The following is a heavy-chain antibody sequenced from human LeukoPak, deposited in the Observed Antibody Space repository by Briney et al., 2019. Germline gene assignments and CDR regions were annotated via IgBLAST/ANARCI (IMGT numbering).Heavy chain of an antibody. D-gene: IGHD6-19*01. CDR1: GFTFSGYY. CDR3: ARESSGSMDV. Sequence: PGGSLRLSCAASGFTFSGYYMTWIRQAPGKGLEWVSYISSSGSTIHYADSVKGRFTISRDNAKNSLYLQMNSLRAEDTALYYCARESSGSMDVWGQGTTVTVSS. J-gene: IGHJ6*02. CDR2: ISSSGSTI. V-gene: IGHV3-11*01.